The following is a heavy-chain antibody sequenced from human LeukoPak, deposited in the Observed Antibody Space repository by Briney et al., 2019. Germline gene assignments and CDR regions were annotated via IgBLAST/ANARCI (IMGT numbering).Heavy chain of an antibody. CDR2: IYYSGST. CDR1: GGSISSSSYY. D-gene: IGHD6-19*01. CDR3: ARSPRRGWYGTDY. V-gene: IGHV4-39*01. J-gene: IGHJ4*02. Sequence: SETLSLTCTVSGGSISSSSYYWGWIRQPPGKGLEWIGSIYYSGSTYYNPSLKSRVTISVDTSKNQFSLKLSSVTAADTAVYYCARSPRRGWYGTDYWGQGTLVTVSS.